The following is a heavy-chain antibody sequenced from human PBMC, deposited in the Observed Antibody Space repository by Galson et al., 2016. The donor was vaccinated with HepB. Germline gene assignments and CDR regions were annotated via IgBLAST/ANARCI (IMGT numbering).Heavy chain of an antibody. V-gene: IGHV4-30-4*01. Sequence: TLSLTCTVSGGSISSGDYYWSWIRQPPGQGLEWNGYIYYNGNTYYNPSLKSRVIISVDTSKNQFSLKLSSVNAADTAVYYCAKTYGYGLRFDYWGQGTLVTVSS. J-gene: IGHJ4*02. CDR2: IYYNGNT. D-gene: IGHD5-18*01. CDR3: AKTYGYGLRFDY. CDR1: GGSISSGDYY.